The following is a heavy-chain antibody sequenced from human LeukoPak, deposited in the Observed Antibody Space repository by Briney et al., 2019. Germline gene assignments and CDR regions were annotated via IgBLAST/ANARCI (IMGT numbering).Heavy chain of an antibody. V-gene: IGHV4-34*01. CDR3: ARGRS. CDR2: INHSGST. J-gene: IGHJ5*02. Sequence: SETLSLTCAVYGGSFSGYYWSWIRQPPGRGLGWIGEINHSGSTNYNPSLKSRVTISVDTSKNQFSLKLSSVTAADTAVYYCARGRSWGQGTLVTVSS. CDR1: GGSFSGYY.